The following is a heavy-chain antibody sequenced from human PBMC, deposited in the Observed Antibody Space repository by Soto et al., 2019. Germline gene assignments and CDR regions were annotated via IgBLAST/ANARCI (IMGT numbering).Heavy chain of an antibody. Sequence: QVQLVQSGAEVRKPGASVTVSWRSSGDSFNDYYIHWVRQAPGQGFEWMGWINPNGGVTKYAQKFQGWVSMTRDTSIRTVYMQLSRLRSDDTAVYYCARESGGATATLDYYYFYMDVWGTGTTVTVSS. CDR3: ARESGGATATLDYYYFYMDV. V-gene: IGHV1-2*04. J-gene: IGHJ6*03. D-gene: IGHD5-12*01. CDR2: INPNGGVT. CDR1: GDSFNDYY.